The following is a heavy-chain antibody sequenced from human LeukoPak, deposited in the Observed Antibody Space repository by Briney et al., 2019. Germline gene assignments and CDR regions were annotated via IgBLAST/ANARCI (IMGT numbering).Heavy chain of an antibody. V-gene: IGHV4-4*09. J-gene: IGHJ4*02. D-gene: IGHD2-15*01. Sequence: SETLFHTRADSAASISNYYWSWIRPAPGKGLQRFGYISTSGTNNSNHSLQSRVSISLHTSKNPYSLDLNFVTAAVSAVFYSASPRSGHRYTFDSWGQGALVTVSS. CDR3: ASPRSGHRYTFDS. CDR1: AASISNYY. CDR2: ISTSGTN.